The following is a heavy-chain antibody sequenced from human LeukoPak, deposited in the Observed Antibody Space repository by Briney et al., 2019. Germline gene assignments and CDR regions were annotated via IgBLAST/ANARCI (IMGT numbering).Heavy chain of an antibody. CDR3: ARLNSGGSYYFDY. CDR2: INSDGSST. D-gene: IGHD1-26*01. V-gene: IGHV3-74*01. Sequence: GSLRLSCAASGFTFSSYWMHWVRQAPGKGLVWVSRINSDGSSTSYADSVKGRFTISRDNAKNTLYLQMNSLRAEDTAVYYCARLNSGGSYYFDYWGQGTLVTVSS. J-gene: IGHJ4*02. CDR1: GFTFSSYW.